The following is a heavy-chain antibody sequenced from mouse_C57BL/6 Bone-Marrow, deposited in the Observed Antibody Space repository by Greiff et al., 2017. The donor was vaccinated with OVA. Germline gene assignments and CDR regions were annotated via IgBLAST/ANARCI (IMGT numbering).Heavy chain of an antibody. CDR1: GFTFSSYT. V-gene: IGHV5-9*01. CDR2: ISGGGGNT. J-gene: IGHJ2*01. Sequence: EVKVEESGGGLVKPGGSLKLSCAASGFTFSSYTMSWVRQTPEKRLEWVATISGGGGNTYYPDSVKGRFTISRDNAKNTLYLQMSSLRSEDTALYYCARKEVYDYGHFDYWGQGTTLTVSS. CDR3: ARKEVYDYGHFDY. D-gene: IGHD2-4*01.